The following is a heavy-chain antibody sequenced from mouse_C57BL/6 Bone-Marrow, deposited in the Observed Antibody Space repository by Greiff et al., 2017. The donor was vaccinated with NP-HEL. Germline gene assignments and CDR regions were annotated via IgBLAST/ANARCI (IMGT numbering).Heavy chain of an antibody. CDR1: GYTFTRYG. D-gene: IGHD2-1*01. CDR3: ARGVIYYGNFYWYFDV. Sequence: QVQLQQSGAELARPGASVKLSCKASGYTFTRYGISWVKQRTGQGLEWIGEIYPRSGNTYYNEKFKGKATLTADKSSSTAYMELRSLTSEDSAVYFCARGVIYYGNFYWYFDVWGTGTTVTVSS. V-gene: IGHV1-81*01. J-gene: IGHJ1*03. CDR2: IYPRSGNT.